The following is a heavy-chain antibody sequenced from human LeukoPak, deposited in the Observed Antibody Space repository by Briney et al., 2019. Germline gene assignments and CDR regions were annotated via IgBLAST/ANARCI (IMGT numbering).Heavy chain of an antibody. CDR1: GFTFSSYA. CDR2: ISSRSSTK. V-gene: IGHV3-48*04. J-gene: IGHJ4*02. Sequence: GGSLRLSCAASGFTFSSYAMSWVRQAPGKGLEWVSYISSRSSTKYYADSVRGRFTVSRDNAKSSLYLQMNSLRAEDTALYYCAREMKDSSGSFLAHWGQGTLVTVSS. D-gene: IGHD3-22*01. CDR3: AREMKDSSGSFLAH.